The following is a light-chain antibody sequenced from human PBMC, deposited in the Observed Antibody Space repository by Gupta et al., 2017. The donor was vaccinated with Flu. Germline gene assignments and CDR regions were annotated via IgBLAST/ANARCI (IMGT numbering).Light chain of an antibody. V-gene: IGKV3-20*01. CDR1: QSVSSNY. CDR2: GAS. CDR3: QQYGSSPLT. Sequence: EIALPQSPGTLSLSPGERATLSCRASQSVSSNYLAWYQQKPGQAPRILIFGASSRTAGIPDRFSGSGSGTDFTLTISRLEPEDFAVYYCQQYGSSPLTFGGGTKVEIE. J-gene: IGKJ4*01.